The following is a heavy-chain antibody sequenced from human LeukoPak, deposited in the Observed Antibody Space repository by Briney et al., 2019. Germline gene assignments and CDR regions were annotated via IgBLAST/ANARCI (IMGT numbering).Heavy chain of an antibody. CDR2: IKPSSGST. J-gene: IGHJ4*02. Sequence: GASVKVSFKASGYTFTSYYMHWVRQAPGQGLEWMGIIKPSSGSTTYAQKFQGRVAMPRETSPSTVYTALSRLRSEPTALYYCAREGDGYNSFDYWGQGALVTVYS. D-gene: IGHD5-24*01. CDR1: GYTFTSYY. V-gene: IGHV1-46*01. CDR3: AREGDGYNSFDY.